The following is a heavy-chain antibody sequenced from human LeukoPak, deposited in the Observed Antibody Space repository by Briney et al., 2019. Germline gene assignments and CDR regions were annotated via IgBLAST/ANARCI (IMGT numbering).Heavy chain of an antibody. V-gene: IGHV3-64*02. J-gene: IGHJ3*01. CDR2: LNSDGDNT. CDR1: GFTFSNYA. D-gene: IGHD5-18*01. Sequence: GGSLRLSCAASGFTFSNYAMHWVRQAPGKGLEYVSALNSDGDNTFYTDSVKGRFTISRDNSKNTLYLHMGSLRTEDRAVYFCAREPPRWIQMFPAFDLWGQGTMVTVSS. CDR3: AREPPRWIQMFPAFDL.